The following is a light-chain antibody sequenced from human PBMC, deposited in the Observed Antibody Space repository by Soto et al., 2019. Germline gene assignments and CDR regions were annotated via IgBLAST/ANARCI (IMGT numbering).Light chain of an antibody. V-gene: IGKV3-15*01. Sequence: EIVMTQSPATVSVSPGERATLSCRASQSVSSNLAWYQQKPGQAPRLLIYGASTRATGIPARFSGSGSGTEFTLTISSLQSEDFAVYYCQQYDNWPPVTFGQGTRLEIK. CDR1: QSVSSN. J-gene: IGKJ5*01. CDR2: GAS. CDR3: QQYDNWPPVT.